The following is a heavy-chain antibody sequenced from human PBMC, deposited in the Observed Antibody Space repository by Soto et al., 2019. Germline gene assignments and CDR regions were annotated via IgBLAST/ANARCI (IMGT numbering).Heavy chain of an antibody. D-gene: IGHD3-22*01. Sequence: ASVKVSCKTSGYTFSAYYMHWVRQAPGQGLEWMGWINPKSGGTLYAQKFQGRVTMTRDTSISTAYMELSRLRSDGTAVYYCARGGTFAYDTSGYSVYWGQGTLVTVSS. V-gene: IGHV1-2*02. CDR1: GYTFSAYY. CDR3: ARGGTFAYDTSGYSVY. J-gene: IGHJ4*02. CDR2: INPKSGGT.